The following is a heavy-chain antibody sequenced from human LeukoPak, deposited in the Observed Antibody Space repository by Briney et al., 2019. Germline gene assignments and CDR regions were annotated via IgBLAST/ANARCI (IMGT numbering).Heavy chain of an antibody. CDR1: GFTFSSYG. CDR2: ISGSGGST. CDR3: GVYSSSWHDY. J-gene: IGHJ4*02. D-gene: IGHD6-13*01. Sequence: GGSLKLSCAASGFTFSSYGMSWVRQAPGKGLEWVSVISGSGGSTNYADSVKGRFTISRDNSKNTLYLQMNSLRAEDTAVYYCGVYSSSWHDYWGQGTLVTVSS. V-gene: IGHV3-23*01.